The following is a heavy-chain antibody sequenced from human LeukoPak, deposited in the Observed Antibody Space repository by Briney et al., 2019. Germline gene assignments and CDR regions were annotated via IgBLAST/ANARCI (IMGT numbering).Heavy chain of an antibody. CDR1: GYTFTGYY. V-gene: IGHV1-2*02. J-gene: IGHJ6*03. Sequence: GASVKVSCKASGYTFTGYYMHWVRQAPGQGLEWMGWINPNSGGTNYAQKFQGRVTMARDTSISTAYMELSRLRSDDTAVYYCASTYYDFRSAERYYMDVWGKGTTVTVSS. CDR2: INPNSGGT. CDR3: ASTYYDFRSAERYYMDV. D-gene: IGHD3-3*01.